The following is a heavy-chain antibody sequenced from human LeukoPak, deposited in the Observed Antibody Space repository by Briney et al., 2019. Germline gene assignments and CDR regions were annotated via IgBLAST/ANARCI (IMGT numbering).Heavy chain of an antibody. CDR3: AKAMSGSYLSGDDY. V-gene: IGHV3-43D*03. J-gene: IGHJ4*02. Sequence: GGSLRLSCAASGFTFDDYAMHWVRQAPGKGLEWVSLISWDGGSTYYADSVKGRFAISRDNSKNSLYLQMNSLRAEDTALYYCAKAMSGSYLSGDDYWGQGTLVTVSS. CDR1: GFTFDDYA. D-gene: IGHD1-26*01. CDR2: ISWDGGST.